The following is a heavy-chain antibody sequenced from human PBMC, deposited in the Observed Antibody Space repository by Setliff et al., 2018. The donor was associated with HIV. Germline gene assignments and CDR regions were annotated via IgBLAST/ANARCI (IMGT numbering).Heavy chain of an antibody. CDR2: INPGSGAT. Sequence: ASVKVSCKASGYTFSGDYMHWVRQAPGQGFEWMGWINPGSGATNYAQKFQGRVTLTRDTSISTAYMELSRLRSDDTAVYYCARSAHDYGVDYWGQGTLVTVSS. D-gene: IGHD4-17*01. CDR1: GYTFSGDY. J-gene: IGHJ4*02. CDR3: ARSAHDYGVDY. V-gene: IGHV1-2*02.